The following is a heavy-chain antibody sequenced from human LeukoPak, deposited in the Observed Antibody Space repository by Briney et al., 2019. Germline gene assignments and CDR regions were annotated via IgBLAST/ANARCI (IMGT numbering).Heavy chain of an antibody. CDR2: ISSSSSYT. J-gene: IGHJ3*02. D-gene: IGHD3-3*01. CDR1: GFTFSSYS. Sequence: GGSLRLSCAASGFTFSSYSMNWVRQAPGKGLEWVSSISSSSSYTYYADSVKGRFTISRDNAKNSLYLQMNSLRAEDTAVYYCARYYDFWSGYYGHDAFDIWGQGTMVTVSS. V-gene: IGHV3-21*01. CDR3: ARYYDFWSGYYGHDAFDI.